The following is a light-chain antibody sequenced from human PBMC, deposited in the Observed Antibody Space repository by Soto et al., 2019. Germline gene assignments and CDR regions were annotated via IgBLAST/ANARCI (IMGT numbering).Light chain of an antibody. Sequence: RVMTQSPATLSVGTGERARLSCRASQSVSAYLAWYQQKPGQAPRLLIYDASNRATGIPARFSGSGSGTDFTLTITSLEPEDFAVYYCQQRSDWPTITFGQGTRLEI. V-gene: IGKV3-11*01. CDR2: DAS. J-gene: IGKJ5*01. CDR3: QQRSDWPTIT. CDR1: QSVSAY.